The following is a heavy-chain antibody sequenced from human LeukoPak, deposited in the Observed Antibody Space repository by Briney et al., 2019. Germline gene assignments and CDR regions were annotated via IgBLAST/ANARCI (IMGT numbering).Heavy chain of an antibody. CDR2: IWHDGSNQ. Sequence: PGGSLRLSCAASGFSFNTFGMHWVRQAPGKGLEWVAVIWHDGSNQYYADSVKGRFTISRDNSKNTLYLQMNSLRAEDTAVYYCARDEDYFNRFIDYWGQGTLVSVSS. V-gene: IGHV3-33*01. CDR3: ARDEDYFNRFIDY. CDR1: GFSFNTFG. J-gene: IGHJ4*02. D-gene: IGHD3-10*01.